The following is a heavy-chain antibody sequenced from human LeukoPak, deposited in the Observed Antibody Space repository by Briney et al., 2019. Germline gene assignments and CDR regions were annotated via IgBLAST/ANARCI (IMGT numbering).Heavy chain of an antibody. Sequence: SETLSLTCTVSGGSISSGGYYWGWIRQPPGKGLEWIGSIYYSGSTYYNPSLKSRVTISVDTSKNQFSLKLSSVTAADTAVYYCAATRARHFDYWGQGTLVTVSS. V-gene: IGHV4-39*01. J-gene: IGHJ4*02. CDR3: AATRARHFDY. CDR2: IYYSGST. D-gene: IGHD1-1*01. CDR1: GGSISSGGYY.